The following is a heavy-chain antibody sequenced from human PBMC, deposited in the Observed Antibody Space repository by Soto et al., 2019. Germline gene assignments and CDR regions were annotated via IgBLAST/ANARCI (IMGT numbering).Heavy chain of an antibody. J-gene: IGHJ4*02. CDR1: GGSISSYY. Sequence: PSETLSLTCTVSGGSISSYYWSWIRQPPGKGLEWIGYIYYSGSTNYNPSLKSRVTISVDTSKNQFSLKLSSVTAADTAVYYCAREARGDWEWLRYYYFDYWGQGTLVTVSS. V-gene: IGHV4-59*01. CDR3: AREARGDWEWLRYYYFDY. CDR2: IYYSGST. D-gene: IGHD5-12*01.